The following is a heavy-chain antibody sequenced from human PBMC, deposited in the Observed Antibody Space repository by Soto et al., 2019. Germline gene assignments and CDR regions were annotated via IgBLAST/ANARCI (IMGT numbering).Heavy chain of an antibody. CDR2: ISYDGSNK. CDR3: AREENDYGDLFDY. J-gene: IGHJ4*02. V-gene: IGHV3-30-3*01. Sequence: GGSLRLSCAASGFTFSSYAMHWVRQAPGKGLEWVAVISYDGSNKYYADSVKGRFTISRDNSKNTLYLQMNSLRAEDTAVYYCAREENDYGDLFDYWGQGTLVTVSS. D-gene: IGHD4-17*01. CDR1: GFTFSSYA.